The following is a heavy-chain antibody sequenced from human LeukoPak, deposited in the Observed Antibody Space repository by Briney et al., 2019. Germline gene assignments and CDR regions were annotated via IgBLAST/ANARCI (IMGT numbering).Heavy chain of an antibody. D-gene: IGHD4-23*01. Sequence: PGGFLRLSCAASGFTFSSYAMHWVRQAPGKGLEWVAVISYDGSNKYYADSVKGRFTISRDNSKNTLYLQMNSLRAEDTAVYYCARDSDYGGNTYYFDYWGQGTLVTVSS. CDR3: ARDSDYGGNTYYFDY. V-gene: IGHV3-30*01. CDR1: GFTFSSYA. J-gene: IGHJ4*02. CDR2: ISYDGSNK.